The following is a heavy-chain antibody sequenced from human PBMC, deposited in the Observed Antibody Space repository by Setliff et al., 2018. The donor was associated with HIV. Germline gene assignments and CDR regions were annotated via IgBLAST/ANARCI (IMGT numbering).Heavy chain of an antibody. J-gene: IGHJ4*02. D-gene: IGHD3-3*01. Sequence: PSETLSLICAVYGGSFSGYYWSWIRQPPGKGLEWIGEINHSGSTNYNPSLKSRVTISVDTSKNQFSLKLSSVTAADTAVYYCASLITYYDFWSGYYSPIGFDYWGQGTLVTVSS. CDR3: ASLITYYDFWSGYYSPIGFDY. CDR2: INHSGST. CDR1: GGSFSGYY. V-gene: IGHV4-34*01.